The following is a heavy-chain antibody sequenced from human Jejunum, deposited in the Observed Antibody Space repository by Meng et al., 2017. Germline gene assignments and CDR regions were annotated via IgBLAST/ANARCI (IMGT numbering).Heavy chain of an antibody. CDR1: GFTFSRYS. D-gene: IGHD4-17*01. J-gene: IGHJ3*02. V-gene: IGHV3-33*01. Sequence: GESLKISCAASGFTFSRYSMHWVRQAPGKGLEWVAVIWLDGSNKYYGDSVKGRFTVSRDNSKNTLYLQMDSLGAEDTAVYYCARWANFMDGDYEPFDMWGQGTMVTVSS. CDR3: ARWANFMDGDYEPFDM. CDR2: IWLDGSNK.